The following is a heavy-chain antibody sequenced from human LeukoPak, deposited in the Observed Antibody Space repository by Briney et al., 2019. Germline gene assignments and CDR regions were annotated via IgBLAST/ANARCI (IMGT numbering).Heavy chain of an antibody. CDR1: GGSISSYY. J-gene: IGHJ3*02. Sequence: KASETLSLTCTVSGGSISSYYWSWIRQPPGKGLEWIGYIYYSGSTNYNPSLKSRVTISVDTSKNQFSLKLSSVTAADTAVYYCARDRCSSTSCWAFDIWGQGTMVTVSS. CDR2: IYYSGST. V-gene: IGHV4-59*01. CDR3: ARDRCSSTSCWAFDI. D-gene: IGHD2-2*01.